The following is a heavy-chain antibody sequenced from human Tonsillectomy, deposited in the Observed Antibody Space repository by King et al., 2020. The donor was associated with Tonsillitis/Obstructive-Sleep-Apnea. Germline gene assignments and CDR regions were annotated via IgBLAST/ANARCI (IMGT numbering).Heavy chain of an antibody. CDR2: IIPIFGTA. CDR1: GGTFSSYA. V-gene: IGHV1-69*01. CDR3: ASPSDLLYYYGSGTDAFDI. Sequence: QLVQSGAEVKKPGSSVKVSCKASGGTFSSYAISWVRQAPGQGLEWMGGIIPIFGTANYAQKFQGRVTITADESTSTAYMELSSLRSEDTAVYYCASPSDLLYYYGSGTDAFDIWGQGTMVTVSS. D-gene: IGHD3-10*01. J-gene: IGHJ3*02.